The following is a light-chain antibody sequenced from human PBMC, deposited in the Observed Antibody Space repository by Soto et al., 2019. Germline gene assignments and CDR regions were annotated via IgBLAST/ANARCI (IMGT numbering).Light chain of an antibody. J-gene: IGKJ1*01. Sequence: DIQLTQSPSTLPAYVGDRVTITCRASQTASKSLNWYQQRPGKAPELLVYATSHLERGGPSRFSGSGSGKDFPLGISSLQPEDFATYYCQPSYSLPPTFGQGTRVEI. CDR3: QPSYSLPPT. V-gene: IGKV1-39*01. CDR1: QTASKS. CDR2: ATS.